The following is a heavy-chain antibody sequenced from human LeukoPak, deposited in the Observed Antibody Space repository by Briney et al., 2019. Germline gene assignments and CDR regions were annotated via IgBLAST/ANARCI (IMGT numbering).Heavy chain of an antibody. J-gene: IGHJ5*02. D-gene: IGHD1-26*01. Sequence: PGGSLRLSCAASGFTFSSYSMNRVRQAPGKGLEWVSSISSSSSYIYYADSVKGRFTISRDNAKNSLYLQMNSLRAEDTAVYYCARIFSGSYWFDPWGQGTLVTVSS. V-gene: IGHV3-21*01. CDR1: GFTFSSYS. CDR3: ARIFSGSYWFDP. CDR2: ISSSSSYI.